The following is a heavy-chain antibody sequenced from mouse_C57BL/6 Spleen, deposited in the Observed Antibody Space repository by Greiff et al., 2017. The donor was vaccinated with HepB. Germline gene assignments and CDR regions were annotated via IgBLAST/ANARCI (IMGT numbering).Heavy chain of an antibody. CDR2: IDPETGGT. D-gene: IGHD1-1*02. CDR1: GYTFTDYE. CDR3: TRLYGHYYAMDY. V-gene: IGHV1-15*01. J-gene: IGHJ4*01. Sequence: QVQLQQSGAELVRPGASVTLSCKASGYTFTDYEMHWVKQTPVHGLEWIGAIDPETGGTAYNQKFKGKAILTADKSSSTAYMELRSLTSEDSAVYYCTRLYGHYYAMDYWGQGTSVTVSS.